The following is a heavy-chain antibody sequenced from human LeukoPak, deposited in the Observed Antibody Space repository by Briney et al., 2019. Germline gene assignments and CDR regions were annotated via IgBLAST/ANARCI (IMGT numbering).Heavy chain of an antibody. CDR2: IYPGDSDT. V-gene: IGHV5-51*01. CDR1: GYTFNSYW. CDR3: ARHQIVGATRSPFDY. D-gene: IGHD1-26*01. J-gene: IGHJ4*02. Sequence: PGESLKISCKGSGYTFNSYWIGWVRQMPRKGLEWMGIIYPGDSDTRYSPSFQGQVTISADKSISTAYLQWSSLKASDTAMYYCARHQIVGATRSPFDYWGQGTLVTVSS.